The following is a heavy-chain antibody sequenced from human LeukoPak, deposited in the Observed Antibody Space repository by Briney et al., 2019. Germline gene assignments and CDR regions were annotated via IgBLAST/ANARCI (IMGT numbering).Heavy chain of an antibody. V-gene: IGHV3-66*02. CDR3: AKVVRFGELSY. J-gene: IGHJ4*02. CDR1: GFTVSSNY. CDR2: IYSGGST. D-gene: IGHD3-10*01. Sequence: PGGSLRLSCAASGFTVSSNYMSWVRQAPGKGLEWVSVIYSGGSTYYADSVKGRFTISRDNSKNTLYLQMNSLRAEDTAVYYCAKVVRFGELSYWGQGTLVTVSS.